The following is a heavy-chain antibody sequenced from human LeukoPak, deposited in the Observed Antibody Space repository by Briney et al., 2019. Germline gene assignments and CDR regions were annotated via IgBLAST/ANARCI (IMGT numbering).Heavy chain of an antibody. CDR2: ISYDGSNK. CDR3: ARSPTYSSSWYYFDY. V-gene: IGHV3-30*03. CDR1: GFTFSSYG. D-gene: IGHD6-13*01. Sequence: GRSLRLSCAASGFTFSSYGMHWVRQAPGKGLEWVAVISYDGSNKYYADSVKGRFTISRDNSKNTLYLQMNSLRAEDTAVYYCARSPTYSSSWYYFDYWGQGTLVTVSS. J-gene: IGHJ4*02.